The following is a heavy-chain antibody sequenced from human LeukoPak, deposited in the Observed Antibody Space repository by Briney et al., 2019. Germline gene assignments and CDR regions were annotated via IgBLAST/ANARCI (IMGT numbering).Heavy chain of an antibody. D-gene: IGHD1-26*01. V-gene: IGHV3-49*04. CDR3: ARVRLSGTRPFYDY. Sequence: GGSLRLSCTGSGFTFGDYAMSWVRQAPGKGLEWVGVIISKAYGGTIDYGQSVEGRFTISRDDSKSIPYLQMNSLKTEDTAVYYCARVRLSGTRPFYDYWGQGTLVAVSS. CDR2: IISKAYGGTI. J-gene: IGHJ4*02. CDR1: GFTFGDYA.